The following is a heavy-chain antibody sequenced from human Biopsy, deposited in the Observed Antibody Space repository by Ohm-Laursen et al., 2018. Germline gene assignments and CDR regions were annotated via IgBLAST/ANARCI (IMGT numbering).Heavy chain of an antibody. CDR2: VYWDDDK. J-gene: IGHJ4*02. Sequence: TQTLTLTCTFSGFSLNTGGVGVGWIRQPPGKALQWLALVYWDDDKRYSPTLKNRLTITKDTSQNQVVLTMTNMEPVDTGTYYCAHSAVSDGFNVDFDYWGQGTLVTVPS. CDR3: AHSAVSDGFNVDFDY. CDR1: GFSLNTGGVG. V-gene: IGHV2-5*02. D-gene: IGHD5-24*01.